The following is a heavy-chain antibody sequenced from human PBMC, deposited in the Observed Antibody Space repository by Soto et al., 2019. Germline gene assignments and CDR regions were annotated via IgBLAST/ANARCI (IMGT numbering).Heavy chain of an antibody. D-gene: IGHD6-13*01. Sequence: GGSLRLSCAASGFTFSSYAMHWVRQAPGKGLEWVAVISYDGSNKYYADSVKGRFTISRDNSKNTLYLQMNSLRAEDTAVYYCARGWKWGDGVYSSSWSNYFDYWGQGTLVTVSS. CDR1: GFTFSSYA. V-gene: IGHV3-30-3*01. CDR3: ARGWKWGDGVYSSSWSNYFDY. J-gene: IGHJ4*02. CDR2: ISYDGSNK.